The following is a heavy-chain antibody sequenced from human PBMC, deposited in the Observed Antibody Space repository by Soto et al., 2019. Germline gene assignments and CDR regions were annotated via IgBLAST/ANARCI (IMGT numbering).Heavy chain of an antibody. CDR2: IIPLSASA. D-gene: IGHD6-13*01. J-gene: IGHJ4*02. CDR3: ATGLLAAAPLNY. Sequence: QVQLVQSGAEVKKPGSSVKVSCRASGVTLNDYAISWVRQAPGQGLEWMGGIIPLSASAKLAQKFQCRVTITEDKSTRTAYMELTSVRSEDTAVDYCATGLLAAAPLNYWGQGTLVTVSS. V-gene: IGHV1-69*06. CDR1: GVTLNDYA.